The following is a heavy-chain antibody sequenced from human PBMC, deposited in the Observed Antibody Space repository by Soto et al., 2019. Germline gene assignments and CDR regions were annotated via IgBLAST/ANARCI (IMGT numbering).Heavy chain of an antibody. J-gene: IGHJ4*02. CDR2: ISYDGSNK. Sequence: QVQLVESGGGVVQPGRSLRLSCAASGFTFSSYVMHWVRQAPGKGLEWVAVISYDGSNKYYADSVKGRFTISRDNSKNTLYLQMNSLRAEDTAVYYCARERYYDSSVQGYFDYWGQGTLVTVSS. D-gene: IGHD3-22*01. CDR1: GFTFSSYV. V-gene: IGHV3-30-3*01. CDR3: ARERYYDSSVQGYFDY.